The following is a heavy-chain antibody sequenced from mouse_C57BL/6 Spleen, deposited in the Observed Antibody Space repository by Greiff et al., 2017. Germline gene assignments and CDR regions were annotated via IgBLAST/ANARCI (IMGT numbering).Heavy chain of an antibody. CDR1: GYTFTSYW. CDR2: IHPNSGST. D-gene: IGHD1-1*01. V-gene: IGHV1-64*01. CDR3: ARSGTTRTHYAMDY. Sequence: QVQLPQSGAELVKPGASVKLSCKASGYTFTSYWMHWVKQRPGQGLEWIGMIHPNSGSTNYNEKFKSKATLTVDKSSSPAYMQLSSLTSEDSAVYYCARSGTTRTHYAMDYWGQGTSVTVSS. J-gene: IGHJ4*01.